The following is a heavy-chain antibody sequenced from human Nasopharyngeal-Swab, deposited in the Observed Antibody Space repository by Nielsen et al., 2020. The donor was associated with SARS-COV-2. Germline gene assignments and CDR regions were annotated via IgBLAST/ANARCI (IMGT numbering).Heavy chain of an antibody. V-gene: IGHV3-21*01. Sequence: GGSLRLSCAASGFTFSSYSMNWVRQAPGKGLEWVSSIGSSSSYIYYADSVKGRFTISRDNAKNSLYLQMNSLRAEDTAVYYCARDPFSGYWGQGTLVTVSS. CDR1: GFTFSSYS. J-gene: IGHJ4*02. CDR3: ARDPFSGY. D-gene: IGHD3-10*01. CDR2: IGSSSSYI.